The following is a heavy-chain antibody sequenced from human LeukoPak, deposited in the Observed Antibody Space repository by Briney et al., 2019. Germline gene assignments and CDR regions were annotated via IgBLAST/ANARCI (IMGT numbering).Heavy chain of an antibody. Sequence: ASVKVSCKASGYTFTGYYMHWVRQAPGQGLEWMGWINPNSGGTNYAQKFQGRVTMTRDTSISTVYMELSRLRSDDTAVYYCATAPSYGDYSWFDPWGQGTLVTVSS. CDR2: INPNSGGT. CDR1: GYTFTGYY. D-gene: IGHD4-17*01. V-gene: IGHV1-2*02. J-gene: IGHJ5*02. CDR3: ATAPSYGDYSWFDP.